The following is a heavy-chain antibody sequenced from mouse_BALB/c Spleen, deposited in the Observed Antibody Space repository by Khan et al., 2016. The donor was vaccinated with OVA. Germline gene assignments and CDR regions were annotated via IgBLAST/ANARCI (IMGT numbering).Heavy chain of an antibody. D-gene: IGHD1-2*01. Sequence: VQLKQSGPGLVKPSQSLSLTCTVTGYSITSGYGWNWIRQFPGNKLEWMGYISYSGSTNYNPSLKSRISITRDTSKNQFFLQLNSVTTEDTATSYCARTARINYWGQGTTLTVSS. CDR1: GYSITSGYG. J-gene: IGHJ2*01. CDR2: ISYSGST. CDR3: ARTARINY. V-gene: IGHV3-2*02.